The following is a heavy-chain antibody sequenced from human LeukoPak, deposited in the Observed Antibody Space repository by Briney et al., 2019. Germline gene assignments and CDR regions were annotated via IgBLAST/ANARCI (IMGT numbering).Heavy chain of an antibody. J-gene: IGHJ4*02. D-gene: IGHD2-8*01. Sequence: SETLSLTCNVSGGSISSRSYYWSWLRQPPGKGLEWIATIYHSGSAYYNASLKSRVTISVDTSKSHFSLKLSSVTAADTAMYYCARYTGVNGYYFDYWGQGTLVTVSS. CDR1: GGSISSRSYY. CDR2: IYHSGSA. CDR3: ARYTGVNGYYFDY. V-gene: IGHV4-39*02.